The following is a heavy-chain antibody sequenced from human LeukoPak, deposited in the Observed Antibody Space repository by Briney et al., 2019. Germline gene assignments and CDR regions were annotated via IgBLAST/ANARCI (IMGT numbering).Heavy chain of an antibody. D-gene: IGHD2-15*01. CDR1: GYTLTELS. CDR3: ARVDGSPDY. CDR2: FDPEDGET. V-gene: IGHV1-24*01. J-gene: IGHJ4*02. Sequence: ASVKVSCKVSGYTLTELSMHWVRQAPGKGLEWMGGFDPEDGETIYAQKFQGRVIITRDTSISTAYMELSSLRSEDTAVYYCARVDGSPDYWGQGTLVTVSS.